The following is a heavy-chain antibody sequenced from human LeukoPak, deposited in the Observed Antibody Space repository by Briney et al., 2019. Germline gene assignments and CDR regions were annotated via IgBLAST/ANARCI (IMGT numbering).Heavy chain of an antibody. CDR1: GFTLSSYA. D-gene: IGHD1-26*01. J-gene: IGHJ4*02. Sequence: GGSLRLSCAASGFTLSSYAMHWVRQAPGKGLEWVAVISYDGSNKYYADSVKGRFTISRDNSKNTLYLQMNSLRAEDTAVYYCARDGVVGATSIYYFDYWGLGTLVTVSS. CDR3: ARDGVVGATSIYYFDY. V-gene: IGHV3-30-3*01. CDR2: ISYDGSNK.